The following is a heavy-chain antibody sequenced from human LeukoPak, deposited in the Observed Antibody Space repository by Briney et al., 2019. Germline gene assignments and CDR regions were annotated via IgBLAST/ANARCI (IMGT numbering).Heavy chain of an antibody. V-gene: IGHV4-39*01. CDR3: ARHFTPSEWLTRYYYYFYYLDV. J-gene: IGHJ6*03. D-gene: IGHD5-12*01. Sequence: GSLRLSCAASGFTFSSYSMNWVRQAPGKGLEWIGSINHSGTTHYNPSLKSRVTISIDTSKNQFSLGLTSVTAADTAVYYCARHFTPSEWLTRYYYYFYYLDVWGEGTTVTVSS. CDR1: GFTFSSYSMN. CDR2: INHSGTT.